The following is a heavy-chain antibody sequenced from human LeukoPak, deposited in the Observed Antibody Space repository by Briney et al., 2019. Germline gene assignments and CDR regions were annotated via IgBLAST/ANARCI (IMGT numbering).Heavy chain of an antibody. D-gene: IGHD2-15*01. Sequence: VASVKVSRKASGYTFTDYALHWVRQVPGQRLEWMGWINAGNGNTKYSQKFQGRVTITRDTSASTAYMELSSPRSEDTAVYYCARRLGYCSGGSCGTGGWFDPWGQGTLVTVSS. CDR3: ARRLGYCSGGSCGTGGWFDP. V-gene: IGHV1-3*01. CDR1: GYTFTDYA. J-gene: IGHJ5*02. CDR2: INAGNGNT.